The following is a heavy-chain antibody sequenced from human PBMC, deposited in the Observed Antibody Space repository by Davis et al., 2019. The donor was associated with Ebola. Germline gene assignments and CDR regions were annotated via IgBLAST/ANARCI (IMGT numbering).Heavy chain of an antibody. D-gene: IGHD3-10*01. V-gene: IGHV1-69*04. CDR2: IIPILGIA. Sequence: AASVKVSCKASGGTFSSYAISWVRQAPGQGLEWMGRIIPILGIANYAQKFQGRVTITADKSTSTAYMELSSLRSEDTAVYYCARDRGHFGMDVWGQGTTVTVSS. J-gene: IGHJ6*02. CDR3: ARDRGHFGMDV. CDR1: GGTFSSYA.